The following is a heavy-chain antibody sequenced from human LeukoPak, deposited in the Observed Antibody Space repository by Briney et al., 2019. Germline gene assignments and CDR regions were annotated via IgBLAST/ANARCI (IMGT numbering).Heavy chain of an antibody. Sequence: PGGSLRLSCAASGFTFSSYGMHWVRQAPGKGLEWVAVIWYDGSNKYYADSVKGRFTISRDNAKNSLYLQMNSLRAEDTAVYYCARPDTAMVRGYYFDYWGQGTLVTVSS. V-gene: IGHV3-33*03. CDR2: IWYDGSNK. CDR3: ARPDTAMVRGYYFDY. J-gene: IGHJ4*02. CDR1: GFTFSSYG. D-gene: IGHD5-18*01.